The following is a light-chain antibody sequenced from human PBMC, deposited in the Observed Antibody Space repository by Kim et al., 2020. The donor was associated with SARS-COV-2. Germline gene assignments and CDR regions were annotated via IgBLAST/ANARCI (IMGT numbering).Light chain of an antibody. CDR2: AAS. V-gene: IGKV1-27*01. J-gene: IGKJ1*01. CDR1: QDISNY. Sequence: ASVGDAVSITCRASQDISNYLAWYQQKPGEAPKLLIYAASTLQFGVSTRFSGSGSGTEFTLTISDLQPEDVATYYCQKYDTAPWTFGHGTKVEIK. CDR3: QKYDTAPWT.